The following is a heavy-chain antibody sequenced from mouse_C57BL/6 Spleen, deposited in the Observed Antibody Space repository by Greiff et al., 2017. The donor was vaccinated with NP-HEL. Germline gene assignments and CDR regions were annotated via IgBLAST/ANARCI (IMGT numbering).Heavy chain of an antibody. J-gene: IGHJ4*01. V-gene: IGHV5-16*01. Sequence: EVKVVESEGGLVQPGSSMKLSCTASGFTFSDYYMAWVRQVPEKGLEWVANINYDGSSTYYLDSLKSRFIISRDNAKNILYLQMSSLKSEDTATYYCAREGVATGDYYAMDYWGQGTSVTVSS. CDR3: AREGVATGDYYAMDY. D-gene: IGHD1-1*01. CDR2: INYDGSST. CDR1: GFTFSDYY.